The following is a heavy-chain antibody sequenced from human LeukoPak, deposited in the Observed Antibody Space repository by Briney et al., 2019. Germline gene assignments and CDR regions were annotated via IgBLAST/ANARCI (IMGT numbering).Heavy chain of an antibody. CDR3: AKDEDRYYDY. CDR2: IRYDGSNK. CDR1: GFTFSTYG. V-gene: IGHV3-30*02. Sequence: PGGSLRLSCAASGFTFSTYGMHWVRQAPGKGLEWVAFIRYDGSNKYYADSVKGRFTISRDNSKNTLHLQMNSLRAEDTAVFYCAKDEDRYYDYWGQGTLVTVSS. J-gene: IGHJ4*02.